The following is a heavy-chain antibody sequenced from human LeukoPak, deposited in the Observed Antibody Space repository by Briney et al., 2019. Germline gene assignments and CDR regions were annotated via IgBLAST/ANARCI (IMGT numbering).Heavy chain of an antibody. D-gene: IGHD1-26*01. Sequence: GGSLRLSCAASGFTFSSYAMSWVRQAPGKGLEWVSGISGSGGSTYFADSVKGRFTISRDNSKNTLYLQMDSLRAEDTAVYYCAKGQSGTYYVSFDYWGQGTLVTVSS. CDR1: GFTFSSYA. CDR3: AKGQSGTYYVSFDY. V-gene: IGHV3-23*01. J-gene: IGHJ4*02. CDR2: ISGSGGST.